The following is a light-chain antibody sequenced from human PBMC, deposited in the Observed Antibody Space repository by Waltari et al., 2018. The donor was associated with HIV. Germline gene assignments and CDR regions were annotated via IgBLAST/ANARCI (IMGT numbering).Light chain of an antibody. CDR1: QSVLYSSNNKNF. J-gene: IGKJ2*01. V-gene: IGKV4-1*01. CDR2: WAS. Sequence: DIVMTQSPDSLAVSPGERATINCKSSQSVLYSSNNKNFLAWYQQKPGQPPKLLIYWASTRESGVPYRFSGSGSGTDFTLTISSLQAEDVAVYYCQQYYTTPQTFGQGTKLEIK. CDR3: QQYYTTPQT.